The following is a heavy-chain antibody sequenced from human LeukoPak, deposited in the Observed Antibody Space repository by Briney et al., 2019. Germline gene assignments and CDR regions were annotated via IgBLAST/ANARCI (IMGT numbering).Heavy chain of an antibody. D-gene: IGHD1-26*01. Sequence: AGGSLRLSCAASGFEFHIYAMSWVRQAPGKGLEWVSGTNDNSDNTNHADSVKGRFTISRDNSKNTLYLQMNSLRADDTAIYYCAKDRHGIVGLTPFEYWGQGTRVTVSS. J-gene: IGHJ4*02. CDR1: GFEFHIYA. CDR3: AKDRHGIVGLTPFEY. V-gene: IGHV3-23*01. CDR2: TNDNSDNT.